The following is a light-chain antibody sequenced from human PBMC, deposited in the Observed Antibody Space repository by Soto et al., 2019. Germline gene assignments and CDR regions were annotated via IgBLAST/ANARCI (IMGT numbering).Light chain of an antibody. V-gene: IGKV1-39*01. CDR3: QQSYIMPYT. CDR2: TAS. CDR1: QRIASY. J-gene: IGKJ2*01. Sequence: DIQMTQSPSSLSASVGDRVTITCRASQRIASYLNWYQQNPGQAPKVLIYTASSFQNGVPSRFTVSGSLTDVTLTIISLQPEDVATDYCQQSYIMPYTVGQGPKLEI.